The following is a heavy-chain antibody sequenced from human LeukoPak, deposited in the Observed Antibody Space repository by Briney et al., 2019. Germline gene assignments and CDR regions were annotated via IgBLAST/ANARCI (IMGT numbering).Heavy chain of an antibody. V-gene: IGHV1-18*01. J-gene: IGHJ6*02. D-gene: IGHD3-22*01. CDR1: GYIFNNYG. CDR3: ARQVLIVGGRYGMDV. Sequence: ASVKVSCKASGYIFNNYGISWVRQAPGQGPEWMGWISPYRGETEYAQRSQGRVTMTTDTSTSTAYMEVRSLRSDDTAVYYCARQVLIVGGRYGMDVWGQGTTVTVSS. CDR2: ISPYRGET.